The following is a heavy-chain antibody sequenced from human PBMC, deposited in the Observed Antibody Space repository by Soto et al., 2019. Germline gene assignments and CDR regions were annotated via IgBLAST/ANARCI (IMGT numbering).Heavy chain of an antibody. D-gene: IGHD3-22*01. V-gene: IGHV3-21*01. Sequence: VGSLRLSCAASGFTFSSYSMNWVRQAPGKGLEWVSSISSSSSYIYYADSVKGRFTISRDNAKNSLYLQMNSLRAEDTAVYYCARDPDYYDSSGPSDYWGQGTLVTV. J-gene: IGHJ4*02. CDR2: ISSSSSYI. CDR1: GFTFSSYS. CDR3: ARDPDYYDSSGPSDY.